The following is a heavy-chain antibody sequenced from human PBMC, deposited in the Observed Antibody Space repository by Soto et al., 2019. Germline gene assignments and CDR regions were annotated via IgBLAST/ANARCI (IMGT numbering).Heavy chain of an antibody. Sequence: GASVKVSCKVSGYTLTELSMHWVRQAPGKGLEWMGGFDPEDGETIYAQKFQGRVTMTEDTSTDKAYMELSSLRSEDTAVYYCATGDRSSGDAFDIWGKGTMVTVSS. CDR1: GYTLTELS. V-gene: IGHV1-24*01. CDR2: FDPEDGET. D-gene: IGHD6-6*01. J-gene: IGHJ3*02. CDR3: ATGDRSSGDAFDI.